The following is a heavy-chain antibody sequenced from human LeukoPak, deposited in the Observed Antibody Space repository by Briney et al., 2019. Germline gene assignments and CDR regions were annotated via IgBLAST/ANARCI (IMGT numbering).Heavy chain of an antibody. V-gene: IGHV4-59*01. CDR3: ARETRGTAVTSIFDY. CDR1: GGSISSYY. CDR2: IHSSGST. D-gene: IGHD4-17*01. Sequence: SETLSLTCTVSGGSISSYYWSWIRQPPGKGLEWIGYIHSSGSTNYNPSLKSRVTISVDTSKNQFSLKLISVNAADTAVYYCARETRGTAVTSIFDYWGQGTLVTVSS. J-gene: IGHJ4*02.